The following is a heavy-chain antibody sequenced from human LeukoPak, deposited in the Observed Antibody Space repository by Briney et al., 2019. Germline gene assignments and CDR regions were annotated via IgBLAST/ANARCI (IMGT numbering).Heavy chain of an antibody. CDR1: GGSISSSSYY. CDR2: IYYSGST. D-gene: IGHD3-16*01. Sequence: SETLSLTCTVSGGSISSSSYYWGWIRQPPGKGLEWIGSIYYSGSTYYNPSLKSRVTISVDTSTNQFSLKLSSVTAADTAVYYCAGYMKGAFDIWGQGKMVTVSS. V-gene: IGHV4-39*01. J-gene: IGHJ3*02. CDR3: AGYMKGAFDI.